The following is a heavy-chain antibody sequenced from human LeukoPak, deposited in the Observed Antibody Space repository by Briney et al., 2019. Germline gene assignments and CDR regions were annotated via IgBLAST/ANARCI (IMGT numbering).Heavy chain of an antibody. CDR1: GFTFSSYA. J-gene: IGHJ5*02. Sequence: GGSLRLSCAASGFTFSSYAMHWVRQAPGKGLEWVSSISSSSSYIYYADPVKGRFTISRDNVKNSLYLQMNSLRAEDTAVYYCARSPEYSSGWYDWFDPWGQGTLVTVSS. V-gene: IGHV3-21*01. D-gene: IGHD6-19*01. CDR2: ISSSSSYI. CDR3: ARSPEYSSGWYDWFDP.